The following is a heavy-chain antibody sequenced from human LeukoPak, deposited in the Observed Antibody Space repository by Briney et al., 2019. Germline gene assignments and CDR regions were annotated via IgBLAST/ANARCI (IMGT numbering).Heavy chain of an antibody. D-gene: IGHD1-26*01. CDR1: KGTFTTYD. CDR3: ARSTMGARRRYDY. CDR2: MNPNSGNT. Sequence: ASVTVSFKASKGTFTTYDVNWVRQAPGLGLEWMGWMNPNSGNTGYAQKFQGRVTMTMNSSISTAYMELTSLTSEDTAVYYCARSTMGARRRYDYWGQGTLVTVSS. V-gene: IGHV1-8*01. J-gene: IGHJ4*02.